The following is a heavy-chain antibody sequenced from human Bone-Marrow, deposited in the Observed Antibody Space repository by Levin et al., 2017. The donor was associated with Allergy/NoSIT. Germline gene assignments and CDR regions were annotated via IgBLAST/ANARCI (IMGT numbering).Heavy chain of an antibody. CDR3: GKDVRVRQSGYYFDF. J-gene: IGHJ4*02. CDR2: ISSSDERT. Sequence: PGGSLRLSCAASGFMFRSYAMTWVRQAPGKGLEWVSTISSSDERTFYADSVKGRFSISRDNPKNTLYLQMNSLRAEDTAIYYCGKDVRVRQSGYYFDFWGQGTLVTVSS. V-gene: IGHV3-23*01. D-gene: IGHD2-2*01. CDR1: GFMFRSYA.